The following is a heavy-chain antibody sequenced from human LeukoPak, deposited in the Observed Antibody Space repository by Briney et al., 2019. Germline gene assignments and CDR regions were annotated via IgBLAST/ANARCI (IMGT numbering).Heavy chain of an antibody. D-gene: IGHD5/OR15-5a*01. Sequence: GESLKISCRGSGYRFTTSWIAWVRQMPGKGLECMGIIYPGDSDTRYSPSFQGRVTISADKSISTAYLQWSGLKASDTAMYYCARQLPGVSSAFDIWGQGTMVTVSS. CDR2: IYPGDSDT. CDR3: ARQLPGVSSAFDI. CDR1: GYRFTTSW. V-gene: IGHV5-51*01. J-gene: IGHJ3*02.